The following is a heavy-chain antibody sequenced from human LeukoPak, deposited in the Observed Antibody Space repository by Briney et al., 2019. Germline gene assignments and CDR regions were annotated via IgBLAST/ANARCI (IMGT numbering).Heavy chain of an antibody. V-gene: IGHV3-21*01. CDR2: ISSRSRYI. CDR3: ARALKFTISWPHYFDY. J-gene: IGHJ4*02. Sequence: PGGSLRLSCAASGFTFSSYVLNWVRQAPGKGLEWVSSISSRSRYIYYADSLKGRFTISRDNAKDSLYLQMNSLRAEDTAVYYCARALKFTISWPHYFDYWGQGTLVTVSS. CDR1: GFTFSSYV. D-gene: IGHD6-13*01.